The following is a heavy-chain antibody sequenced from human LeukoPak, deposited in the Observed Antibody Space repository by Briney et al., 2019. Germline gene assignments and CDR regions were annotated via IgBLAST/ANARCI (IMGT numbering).Heavy chain of an antibody. D-gene: IGHD3-22*01. J-gene: IGHJ3*02. CDR3: ARDLLWGMIVVEAMKSNPFDI. CDR1: GGSISSFY. V-gene: IGHV4-59*12. CDR2: IYYSGNT. Sequence: PSETLSLTCTVSGGSISSFYWSWIRQSPGKELEWIGYIYYSGNTKYNPSLKSRITISVDTSKNQFSLKLSSVTAADTAVYYCARDLLWGMIVVEAMKSNPFDIWGQGTMVTVSS.